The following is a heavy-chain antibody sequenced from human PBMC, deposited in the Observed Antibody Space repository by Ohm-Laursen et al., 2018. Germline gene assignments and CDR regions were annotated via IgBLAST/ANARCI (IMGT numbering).Heavy chain of an antibody. D-gene: IGHD6-13*01. J-gene: IGHJ4*02. CDR3: AKGVQQQLVPYFDY. Sequence: SLRLSCAASGFTFIDYDMSWIRQTPGKGLEWLSYITSGGGIIYSADSVKGRFTISRDNDEDTLYLQMNSLRAEDTAIYYCAKGVQQQLVPYFDYWGQGTLVTVSS. V-gene: IGHV3-11*01. CDR1: GFTFIDYD. CDR2: ITSGGGII.